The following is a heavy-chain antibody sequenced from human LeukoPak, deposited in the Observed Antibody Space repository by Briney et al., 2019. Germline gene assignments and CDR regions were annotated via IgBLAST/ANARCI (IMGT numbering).Heavy chain of an antibody. D-gene: IGHD7-27*01. CDR2: ISSSGNNI. J-gene: IGHJ3*02. Sequence: PGGSLRLSCAASGFTFSSYEMNWLRQAPGKGLGWVSFISSSGNNIYYADSVKGRFIISRDNAKDSLYLQMNSLRTEDTAIYYCARERPGEDTFDIWGQGTMVTVSS. CDR1: GFTFSSYE. CDR3: ARERPGEDTFDI. V-gene: IGHV3-48*03.